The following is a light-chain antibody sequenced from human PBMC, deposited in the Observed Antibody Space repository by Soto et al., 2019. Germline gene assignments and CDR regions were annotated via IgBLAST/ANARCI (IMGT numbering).Light chain of an antibody. J-gene: IGKJ1*01. Sequence: DIQMTQSPSTLSGSLGDRVTIXXRASQTISSWLAWYQQKPGKAPKVXIYDASTLKSGVPSRFSGSGSGTQFTLTISSLQPDDFATYYCQHYDSDPEAFSRGTKVDIK. CDR2: DAS. V-gene: IGKV1-5*03. CDR1: QTISSW. CDR3: QHYDSDPEA.